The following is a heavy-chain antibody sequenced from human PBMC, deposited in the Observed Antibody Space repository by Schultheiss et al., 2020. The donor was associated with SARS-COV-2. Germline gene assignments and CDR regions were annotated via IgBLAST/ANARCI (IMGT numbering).Heavy chain of an antibody. CDR3: AREGSTTGTTSGYYYGMDV. V-gene: IGHV4-30-4*01. CDR2: IYYSGTT. D-gene: IGHD1-1*01. CDR1: GGSISSGDYY. Sequence: SETLSLTCTVSGGSISSGDYYWSWVRQPPGKGLEWIGYIYYSGTTDYNPSLRSRVSMSVDTSKNQFSLKLSSVTAADTAVYYCAREGSTTGTTSGYYYGMDVWGQGTTVTVSS. J-gene: IGHJ6*02.